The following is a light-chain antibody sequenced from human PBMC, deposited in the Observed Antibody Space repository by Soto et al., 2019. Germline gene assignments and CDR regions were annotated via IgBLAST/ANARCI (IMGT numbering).Light chain of an antibody. CDR2: NVD. CDR1: SSDVGGYNY. Sequence: QSALTQPASVSGSPGQSITISCTGTSSDVGGYNYVSWYQHHPGKAPKLMIYNVDDRPSGVSNRFSGSKSGNTASLTISGLQAEDEADYYCSTYSTDTSVLFGGGTKLTVL. CDR3: STYSTDTSVL. V-gene: IGLV2-14*03. J-gene: IGLJ2*01.